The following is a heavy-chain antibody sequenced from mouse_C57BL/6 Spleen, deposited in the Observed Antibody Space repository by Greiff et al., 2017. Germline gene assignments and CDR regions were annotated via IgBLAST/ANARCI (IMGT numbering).Heavy chain of an antibody. Sequence: QVQLQQSGAELVRPGASVKMSCKASGYTFTSYNMHWVKQTTRQGLEWIGAIYPGNGDTSYNQKFKGKATLTVDKSSSTADMQLSSRTSEDAAVYFCARDVITTGAMDYWGQGTSVTVSS. V-gene: IGHV1-12*01. D-gene: IGHD1-1*01. J-gene: IGHJ4*01. CDR1: GYTFTSYN. CDR2: IYPGNGDT. CDR3: ARDVITTGAMDY.